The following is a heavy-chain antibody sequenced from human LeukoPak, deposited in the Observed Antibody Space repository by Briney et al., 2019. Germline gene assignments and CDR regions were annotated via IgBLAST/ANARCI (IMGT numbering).Heavy chain of an antibody. CDR1: RFPFSVYE. J-gene: IGHJ4*02. Sequence: GGSLRLSCAVSRFPFSVYEMNWVRQAPGKGLEWVSNIGSSGAAIYYADSVRGRFTISRDNAKNSLYLQMNSLRAEDTAVYYCALLAVASDFDYWGQGALVTVSS. CDR2: IGSSGAAI. CDR3: ALLAVASDFDY. D-gene: IGHD6-19*01. V-gene: IGHV3-48*03.